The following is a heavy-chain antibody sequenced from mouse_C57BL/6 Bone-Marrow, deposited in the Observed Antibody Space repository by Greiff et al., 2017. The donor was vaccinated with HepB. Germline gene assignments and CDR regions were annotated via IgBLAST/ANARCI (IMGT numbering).Heavy chain of an antibody. Sequence: EVNVVESGGDLVKPGGSLKLSCAASGFTFSSYGMSWVRQTPDKRLEWVATISSGGSYTYYPDSVKGRFTISRDNAKNTLYLQMSSLKSEDTAMYYCARRELYDYDGRYFDVWGTGTTVTVSS. CDR1: GFTFSSYG. CDR2: ISSGGSYT. CDR3: ARRELYDYDGRYFDV. J-gene: IGHJ1*03. D-gene: IGHD2-4*01. V-gene: IGHV5-6*02.